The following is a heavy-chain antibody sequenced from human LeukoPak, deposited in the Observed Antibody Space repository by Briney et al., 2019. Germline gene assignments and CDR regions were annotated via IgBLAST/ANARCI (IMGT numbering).Heavy chain of an antibody. J-gene: IGHJ4*02. Sequence: SGPTLVKPTQTLTLTCTFSGFSLSTSGVGVGWIRQPPGKALEWLALIYWNDDKRYSPSLKSRLTITKDTSKNQVVLTMTNMDPVDTATYYCAHSHSSGWPDSDYLDYWGQGTLVTVSS. CDR3: AHSHSSGWPDSDYLDY. CDR1: GFSLSTSGVG. CDR2: IYWNDDK. D-gene: IGHD6-19*01. V-gene: IGHV2-5*01.